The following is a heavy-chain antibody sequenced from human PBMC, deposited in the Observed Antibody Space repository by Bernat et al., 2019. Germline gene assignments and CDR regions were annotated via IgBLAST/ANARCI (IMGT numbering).Heavy chain of an antibody. CDR3: VRGSGYYYFDY. V-gene: IGHV3-74*01. CDR1: GFTFSTYW. J-gene: IGHJ4*02. D-gene: IGHD3-22*01. CDR2: LSTDGSNT. Sequence: EVHLVESGGGLVQPGGFLRLSCTASGFTFSTYWMHWVRQAPGKGLEWVLGLSTDGSNTRYSDSVKGRFTISRDNAKNTLYLQMNGLRVDDTAVYYCVRGSGYYYFDYWGQGILVTVSS.